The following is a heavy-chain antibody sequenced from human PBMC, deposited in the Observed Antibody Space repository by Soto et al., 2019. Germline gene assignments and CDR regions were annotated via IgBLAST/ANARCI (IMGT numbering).Heavy chain of an antibody. V-gene: IGHV4-4*07. J-gene: IGHJ6*02. Sequence: QVQLQESGPGLVKPSETLSLTCTVSGGSISSYYWSWIRQPAGKGLEWIGRIYTSGSTNYNPSLKSRVTMSVDTSKNQFSLKLSSVTAADTAVYYCAGYCSSTSCRGPLIYYYYGMDVWGQGTTVTVSS. CDR1: GGSISSYY. D-gene: IGHD2-2*01. CDR3: AGYCSSTSCRGPLIYYYYGMDV. CDR2: IYTSGST.